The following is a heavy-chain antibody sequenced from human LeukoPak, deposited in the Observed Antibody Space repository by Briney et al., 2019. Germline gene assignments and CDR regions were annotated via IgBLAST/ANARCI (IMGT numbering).Heavy chain of an antibody. D-gene: IGHD1-26*01. J-gene: IGHJ4*02. CDR2: INHSGSN. CDR3: AHPAWELTL. CDR1: GGSFSGYY. Sequence: PSETLSLTCAVYGGSFSGYYWSWIRQPPGKGLEWIGEINHSGSNNYNPSLKSRVTISVDTSKNQFSLKLSSVTAADTAVYYCAHPAWELTLWGQGTLVTVSS. V-gene: IGHV4-34*01.